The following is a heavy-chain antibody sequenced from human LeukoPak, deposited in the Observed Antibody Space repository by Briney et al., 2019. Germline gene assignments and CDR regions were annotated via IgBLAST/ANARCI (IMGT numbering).Heavy chain of an antibody. Sequence: GGSLRLSCAASGFTFSSYSMNWVRQAPGKGLEWVSSISSSSSYIYYADSVKGRFTISRDNAKNSLYLQMNSLRAEDTAVYYCARGMVVAATGLDYWGQGTLVTVSS. V-gene: IGHV3-21*01. CDR3: ARGMVVAATGLDY. CDR1: GFTFSSYS. J-gene: IGHJ4*02. D-gene: IGHD2-15*01. CDR2: ISSSSSYI.